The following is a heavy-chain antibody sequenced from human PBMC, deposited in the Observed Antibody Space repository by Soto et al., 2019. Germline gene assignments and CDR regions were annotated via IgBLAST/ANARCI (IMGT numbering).Heavy chain of an antibody. Sequence: PSETLSLTCTVSGGSISSYYWSWIRQPPGKGLEWIGYIYYSGSTNYNPSLKSRVTISVDTSKNQFSLKLSSVTAADKAVYYCARWGSGFDYWGQGTLVTVSS. CDR2: IYYSGST. J-gene: IGHJ4*02. CDR3: ARWGSGFDY. D-gene: IGHD6-19*01. CDR1: GGSISSYY. V-gene: IGHV4-59*01.